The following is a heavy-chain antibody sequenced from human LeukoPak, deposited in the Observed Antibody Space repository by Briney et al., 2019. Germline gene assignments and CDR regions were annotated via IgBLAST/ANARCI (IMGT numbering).Heavy chain of an antibody. CDR3: ARASYGSGSRFDP. J-gene: IGHJ5*02. CDR2: INPNSGGT. Sequence: ASVKVSCKASGYTSTGYYMHWVRQAPGQGLEWMGWINPNSGGTNYAQKFQGRVTMTRDTSISTAYMELSRLRSDDTAVYYCARASYGSGSRFDPWGQGTLVTVSS. V-gene: IGHV1-2*02. CDR1: GYTSTGYY. D-gene: IGHD3-10*01.